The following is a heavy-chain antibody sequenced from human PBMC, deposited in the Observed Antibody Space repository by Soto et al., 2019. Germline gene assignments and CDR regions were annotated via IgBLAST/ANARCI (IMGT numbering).Heavy chain of an antibody. D-gene: IGHD3-10*01. V-gene: IGHV1-3*01. CDR1: GYTFTTYA. Sequence: QVQLVQSGAEVKKPGASVKVSCKASGYTFTTYAIHWVRQAPGQRLEWMGWINAGNGNTKFSQKFQGRVTITMDTSASTAYMELSSLRSEETAVYYCAREAPYLGSGIYGDGMDVWGQGTTVTVSS. CDR3: AREAPYLGSGIYGDGMDV. J-gene: IGHJ6*02. CDR2: INAGNGNT.